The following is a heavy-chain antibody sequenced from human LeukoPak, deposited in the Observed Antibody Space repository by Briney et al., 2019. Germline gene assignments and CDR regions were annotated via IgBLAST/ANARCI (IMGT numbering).Heavy chain of an antibody. D-gene: IGHD3-10*01. Sequence: PSETLSLTCTVSGGSISSYYWSWIRQPPGKGLEWIGYIYYSGSTNYNASLKSRVSISVDTSKNQFSLRLSSVTAADTAVYYCARGFYGSGSHYKSPFDCWGQGTLVTVSS. V-gene: IGHV4-59*01. CDR1: GGSISSYY. J-gene: IGHJ4*02. CDR3: ARGFYGSGSHYKSPFDC. CDR2: IYYSGST.